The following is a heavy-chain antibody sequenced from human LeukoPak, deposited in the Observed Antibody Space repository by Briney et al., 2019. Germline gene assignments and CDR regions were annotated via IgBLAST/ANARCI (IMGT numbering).Heavy chain of an antibody. CDR1: GFTFSSFS. Sequence: GGSLRLSCAASGFTFSSFSMNWVRQAPGKGLEWVSSISSSSGYIYYAESVKGRFTISRDNAKNSLYLQMNSLRAEDTAVYYCARDLGGRLVSGNYSSTFDYWGQGTLVTVSS. J-gene: IGHJ4*02. CDR3: ARDLGGRLVSGNYSSTFDY. V-gene: IGHV3-21*01. D-gene: IGHD1-26*01. CDR2: ISSSSGYI.